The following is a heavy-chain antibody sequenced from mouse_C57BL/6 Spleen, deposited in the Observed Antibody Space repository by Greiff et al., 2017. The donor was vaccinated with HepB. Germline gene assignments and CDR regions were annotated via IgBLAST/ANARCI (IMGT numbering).Heavy chain of an antibody. V-gene: IGHV2-2*01. J-gene: IGHJ1*03. CDR2: IWSGGST. CDR1: GFSLTSYG. Sequence: QVQLQQSGPGLVQPSQSLSITCTVSGFSLTSYGVHWVRQSPGKGLEWLGVIWSGGSTDYNAAFISRLSISKDNSKSQVFFKMNSLQADDTAIYYCARFYGIYPYWYFDVWGTGTTVTVSS. D-gene: IGHD2-1*01. CDR3: ARFYGIYPYWYFDV.